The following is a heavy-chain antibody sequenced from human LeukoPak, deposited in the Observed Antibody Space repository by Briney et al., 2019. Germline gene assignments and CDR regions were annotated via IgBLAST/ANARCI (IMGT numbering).Heavy chain of an antibody. CDR3: ASMAIYGGNEH. D-gene: IGHD4-23*01. V-gene: IGHV4-39*01. J-gene: IGHJ1*01. CDR2: IYYSGST. CDR1: GGSISSSSYY. Sequence: PSETLSLTCTVSGGSISSSSYYWGWIRQPPGKGLEWIGSIYYSGSTYYNPSLKSRVTISVDTTKNQFSLKLSSVTAADTAVYYCASMAIYGGNEHWGQGTLVTVSS.